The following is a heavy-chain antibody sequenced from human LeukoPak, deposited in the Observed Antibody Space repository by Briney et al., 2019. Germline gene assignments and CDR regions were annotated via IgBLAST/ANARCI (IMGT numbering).Heavy chain of an antibody. CDR2: ISSDGSNK. CDR1: GFTFSSYG. Sequence: GGSLRLSCAASGFTFSSYGLHWVRQAPGKGVEWVALISSDGSNKYFADSVKGRFTISRDNSKNTLYLQMNSLRTEDTAVYYCAKDSGKSAGIAVSRAPQDYWGQGTLVTVSS. D-gene: IGHD6-19*01. J-gene: IGHJ4*02. CDR3: AKDSGKSAGIAVSRAPQDY. V-gene: IGHV3-30*18.